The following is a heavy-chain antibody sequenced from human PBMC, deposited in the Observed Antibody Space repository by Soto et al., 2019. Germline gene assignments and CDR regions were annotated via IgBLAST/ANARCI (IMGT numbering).Heavy chain of an antibody. CDR2: ISGSGGST. Sequence: GGSLRLSCAASGFTFSSYSMSWVRQAPGKGLEWVSAISGSGGSTYYADSVKGRFTISRDNSKNTLYLQMNSLRAEDTAVYYCAKDQTIVVVPAAMNWGQGTLVTVSS. J-gene: IGHJ4*02. D-gene: IGHD2-2*01. CDR1: GFTFSSYS. CDR3: AKDQTIVVVPAAMN. V-gene: IGHV3-23*01.